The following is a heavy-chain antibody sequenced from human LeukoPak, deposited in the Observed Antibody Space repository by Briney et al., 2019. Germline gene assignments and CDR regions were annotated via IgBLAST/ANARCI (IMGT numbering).Heavy chain of an antibody. V-gene: IGHV3-30*02. Sequence: SGGSLRLSCAASGFTFSSYGMHWVRQAPGKGLEWVAFIRYDGSNKYYADSVKGRFTISRDNSKNTLYLQMNSLRAEDTAVYYCAKDGLPYYYDSSGTDYWGQGTLVTVSS. J-gene: IGHJ4*02. D-gene: IGHD3-22*01. CDR2: IRYDGSNK. CDR1: GFTFSSYG. CDR3: AKDGLPYYYDSSGTDY.